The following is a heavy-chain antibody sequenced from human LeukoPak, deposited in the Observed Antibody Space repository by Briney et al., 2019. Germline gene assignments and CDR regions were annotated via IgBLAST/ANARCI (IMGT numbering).Heavy chain of an antibody. V-gene: IGHV4-59*01. J-gene: IGHJ3*02. Sequence: NPSETLSLTCTVSGSSISSYYWSWIRQPPGKGLEWIGYIYYSGSTNYNPSLKSRVTISVDTSKNQFSLKLSSVTAADTAVYYCASGWSPGAFDIWGQGTMVTVSS. CDR2: IYYSGST. CDR3: ASGWSPGAFDI. CDR1: GSSISSYY. D-gene: IGHD6-19*01.